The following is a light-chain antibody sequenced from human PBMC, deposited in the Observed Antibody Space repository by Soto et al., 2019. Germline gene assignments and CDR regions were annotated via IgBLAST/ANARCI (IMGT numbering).Light chain of an antibody. CDR1: EDINSR. V-gene: IGKV1-12*01. J-gene: IGKJ5*01. CDR2: AAF. CDR3: QQADSFPIT. Sequence: DIQMTQSPSSVSASVGDRVTISCRASEDINSRLAWYQQKPGNAPKLLIYAAFILQSGVPSRFSGYGYGTEFTLSISSIHPEDFANYYCQQADSFPITFGQGTRLEIK.